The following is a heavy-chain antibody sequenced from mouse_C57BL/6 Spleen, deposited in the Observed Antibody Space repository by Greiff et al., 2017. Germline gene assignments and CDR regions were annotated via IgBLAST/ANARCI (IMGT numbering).Heavy chain of an antibody. V-gene: IGHV1-42*01. D-gene: IGHD3-2*02. CDR3: ARDSSGYEGYAMDY. CDR2: INPSTGGT. Sequence: VQLKQSGPELVKPGASVKISCKASGYSFTGYYMNWVKQSPEKSLEWIGEINPSTGGTTYNQKFKAKATLTVDKSSSTAYMQLKSLTSEDSAVYYCARDSSGYEGYAMDYWGQGTSVTVSS. CDR1: GYSFTGYY. J-gene: IGHJ4*01.